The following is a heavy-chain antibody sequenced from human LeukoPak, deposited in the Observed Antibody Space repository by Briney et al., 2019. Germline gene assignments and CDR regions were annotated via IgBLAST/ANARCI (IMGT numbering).Heavy chain of an antibody. J-gene: IGHJ1*01. D-gene: IGHD3-22*01. V-gene: IGHV4-39*01. CDR3: ARRRYYDGSGYLE. Sequence: SETLSLTCSVSGDSVSRSGSYWDWIRQPPGKGLEWIGTIYYSGRTYYSPSLKSRVTMSVDPSNNQFSLNLRSVTAADTALYYCARRRYYDGSGYLEWGQGTLLSVSS. CDR2: IYYSGRT. CDR1: GDSVSRSGSY.